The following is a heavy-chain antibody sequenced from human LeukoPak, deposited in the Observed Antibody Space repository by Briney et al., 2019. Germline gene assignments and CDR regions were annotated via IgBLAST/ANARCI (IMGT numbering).Heavy chain of an antibody. CDR3: ARDALYGSGSSYLDY. J-gene: IGHJ4*02. D-gene: IGHD3-10*01. CDR1: GLTVSSNY. V-gene: IGHV3-21*01. Sequence: GGSLRLSCAASGLTVSSNYMSWVRQAPGKGLEWVSSISSDSSYIYYADSVKGRFTISRDNAKNSLYLQINSLRADDTAVYYCARDALYGSGSSYLDYWGQGTLVTVSS. CDR2: ISSDSSYI.